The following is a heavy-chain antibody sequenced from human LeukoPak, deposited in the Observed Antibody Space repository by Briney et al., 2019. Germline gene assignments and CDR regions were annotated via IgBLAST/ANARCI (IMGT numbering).Heavy chain of an antibody. V-gene: IGHV1-2*02. D-gene: IGHD3-3*01. J-gene: IGHJ6*02. CDR2: INPNSGGT. Sequence: ASVTASCKASGYTFTGYYMHWVRQAPGQGLKWMGWINPNSGGTNYAQKFQGRVTMTRDTSISTAYMELRSLRSDDTAVYYCARVVGITIFGVVLRGYYYYGMDVWGQGTTVTVSS. CDR1: GYTFTGYY. CDR3: ARVVGITIFGVVLRGYYYYGMDV.